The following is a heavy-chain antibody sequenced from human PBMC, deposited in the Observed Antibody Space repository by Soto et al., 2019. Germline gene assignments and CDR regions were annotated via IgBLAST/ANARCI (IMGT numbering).Heavy chain of an antibody. CDR3: ARDRYGGNSHYFDY. D-gene: IGHD4-17*01. V-gene: IGHV3-30-3*01. J-gene: IGHJ4*02. CDR2: ISYDGSNK. Sequence: GESLRLSCAASGFTFSSYAMHWVRQAPGKGLEWVAVISYDGSNKYYADSVKGRFTISRDNSKNTLYLQMNSLRAEDTAVYYCARDRYGGNSHYFDYWGQGTLVTVSS. CDR1: GFTFSSYA.